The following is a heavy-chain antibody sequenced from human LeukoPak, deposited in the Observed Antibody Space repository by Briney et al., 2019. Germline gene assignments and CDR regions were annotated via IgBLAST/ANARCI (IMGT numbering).Heavy chain of an antibody. CDR3: ASDKGYSGYDLAY. CDR1: GGSLSSSSYY. Sequence: SETLSLTCTVSGGSLSSSSYYWGWIRQPPGKGLEWIGSIYYSGSTDYNPSLKSRVTISVDTSKNQFSLKLSSVTAADTAVYFCASDKGYSGYDLAYWGQGTLVTVSS. V-gene: IGHV4-39*02. J-gene: IGHJ4*02. D-gene: IGHD5-12*01. CDR2: IYYSGST.